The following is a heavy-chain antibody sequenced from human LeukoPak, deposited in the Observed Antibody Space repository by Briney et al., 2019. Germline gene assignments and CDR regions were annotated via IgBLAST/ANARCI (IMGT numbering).Heavy chain of an antibody. J-gene: IGHJ4*02. D-gene: IGHD2-15*01. V-gene: IGHV3-48*03. CDR1: GFTLSSYE. CDR2: ISSSGSNI. Sequence: PGGSLRLSCIVSGFTLSSYEMNWVRQVPGKGLEWLSYISSSGSNIYYADSVKGRFTMSRDNAKNSLYLQMNSLRVEDTALYYCARDWRGGTDYWGQGTLVTVSS. CDR3: ARDWRGGTDY.